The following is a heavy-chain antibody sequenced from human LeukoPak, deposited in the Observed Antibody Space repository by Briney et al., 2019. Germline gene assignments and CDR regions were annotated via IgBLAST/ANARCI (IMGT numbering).Heavy chain of an antibody. D-gene: IGHD6-13*01. Sequence: ASVKVSCKASGYTFTSYDINWVRQATGQGLEWMGWMNPNSANTGYAQKFQGRVTMTRNTSISTAYMELGSLRSEDTAVYYCTRGPPESSNSDYWGQGTLVTVSS. CDR2: MNPNSANT. CDR1: GYTFTSYD. J-gene: IGHJ4*02. V-gene: IGHV1-8*01. CDR3: TRGPPESSNSDY.